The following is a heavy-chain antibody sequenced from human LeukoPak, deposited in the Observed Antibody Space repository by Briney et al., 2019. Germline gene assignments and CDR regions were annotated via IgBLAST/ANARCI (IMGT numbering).Heavy chain of an antibody. CDR3: AVAARREANWFDP. D-gene: IGHD6-6*01. Sequence: GSVKVSCKVSGYTLTELSMHWVRQAPGKGLEWMGGFDPEDGETVYAQKFQGRVTITDEPSTDTAYMALSSLNSEDTAVYYCAVAARREANWFDPWGQGTLVTVSS. CDR1: GYTLTELS. CDR2: FDPEDGET. J-gene: IGHJ5*02. V-gene: IGHV1-24*01.